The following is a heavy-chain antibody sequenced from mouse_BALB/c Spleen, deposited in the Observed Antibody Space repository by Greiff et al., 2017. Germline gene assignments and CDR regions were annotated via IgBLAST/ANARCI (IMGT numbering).Heavy chain of an antibody. D-gene: IGHD2-14*01. Sequence: QVQLKESGPGLVAPSQSLSITCTVSGFSLTSYGVHWVRQPPGKGLEWLGVIWAGGSTNYNSALMSRLSISKDNSKSQVFLKMNSLQTDDTAMYYCARETSYYRYDVDYYAMDYWGQGTSVTVSS. CDR2: IWAGGST. CDR3: ARETSYYRYDVDYYAMDY. CDR1: GFSLTSYG. V-gene: IGHV2-9*02. J-gene: IGHJ4*01.